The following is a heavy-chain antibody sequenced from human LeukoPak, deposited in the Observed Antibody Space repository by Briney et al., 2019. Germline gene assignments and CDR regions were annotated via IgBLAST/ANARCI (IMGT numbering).Heavy chain of an antibody. CDR3: ARGRRSRIAARPGDAFDI. V-gene: IGHV4-34*01. D-gene: IGHD6-6*01. CDR1: GGSSSGYY. J-gene: IGHJ3*02. CDR2: INHSGST. Sequence: SETLSLTCAVYGGSSSGYYWSWIRQPPGKGLEWIGEINHSGSTNYNPSLKSRVTISVDTSKNQFSLKLSSVTAADTAVYYCARGRRSRIAARPGDAFDIWGQGTMVTVSS.